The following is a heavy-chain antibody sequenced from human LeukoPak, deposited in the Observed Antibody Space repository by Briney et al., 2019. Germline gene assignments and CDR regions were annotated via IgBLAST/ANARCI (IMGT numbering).Heavy chain of an antibody. CDR2: IYYSGST. V-gene: IGHV4-59*08. CDR1: GGSISGYY. Sequence: SETLSLTCTVSGGSISGYYWSWIRQPPGKGLEWIGYIYYSGSTNYNPSLESRVTISVDTSKNQFSLKLSSVTAANTAVYYCYTGPGLSAKSNAFDIWGQGTMVTVSS. CDR3: YTGPGLSAKSNAFDI. J-gene: IGHJ3*02. D-gene: IGHD2-2*02.